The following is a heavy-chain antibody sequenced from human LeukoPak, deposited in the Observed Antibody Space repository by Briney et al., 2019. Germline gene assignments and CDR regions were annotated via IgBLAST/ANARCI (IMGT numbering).Heavy chain of an antibody. D-gene: IGHD3-3*01. J-gene: IGHJ2*01. V-gene: IGHV4-59*01. CDR3: ARVARGDYDFWSGYYEWYFDL. Sequence: SETLSLTCTVSGGSISSYYWSWIRQPPGKGLEWIGHIYYSGSTNYNPSLKSRLTMSIDTSKNQFSLRLSSVTAADTAVYYCARVARGDYDFWSGYYEWYFDLWGRGTLVTVSS. CDR1: GGSISSYY. CDR2: IYYSGST.